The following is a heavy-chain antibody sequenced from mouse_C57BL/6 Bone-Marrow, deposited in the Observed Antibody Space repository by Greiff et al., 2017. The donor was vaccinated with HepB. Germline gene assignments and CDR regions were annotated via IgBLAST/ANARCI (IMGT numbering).Heavy chain of an antibody. V-gene: IGHV1-26*01. CDR1: GYTFTDYY. CDR2: INPNNGGT. Sequence: EVKVVESGPELVKPGASVKISCKASGYTFTDYYMNWVKQSHGKSLEWIGDINPNNGGTSYNQKFKGKATLTVDKSSSTAYMELRSLTSEDSAVYYCASDYGYAMDYWGQGTSVTVSS. J-gene: IGHJ4*01. D-gene: IGHD1-1*01. CDR3: ASDYGYAMDY.